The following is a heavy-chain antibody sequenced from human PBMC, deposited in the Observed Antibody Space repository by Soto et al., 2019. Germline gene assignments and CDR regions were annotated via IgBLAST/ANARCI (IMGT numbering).Heavy chain of an antibody. J-gene: IGHJ6*02. CDR2: IWYDGSNK. D-gene: IGHD1-7*01. V-gene: IGHV3-33*01. CDR1: GFTFSSYG. Sequence: QVQLVESGGGVVQPGRSLRLSCAASGFTFSSYGMHWVRQAPGKGLERVAVIWYDGSNKYYADSVKGRFTISRDNFKNTLYLQMNSLRAEDTAVYYCARAVLNYVGYYYYGMDVWGQGTTVTVSS. CDR3: ARAVLNYVGYYYYGMDV.